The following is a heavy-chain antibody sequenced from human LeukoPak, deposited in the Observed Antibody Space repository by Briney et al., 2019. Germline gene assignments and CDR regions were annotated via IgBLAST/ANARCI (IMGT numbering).Heavy chain of an antibody. CDR1: GFTFSSYW. CDR3: ARESGSVTSEVDFDY. V-gene: IGHV3-7*01. CDR2: IKQDGSEK. J-gene: IGHJ4*02. D-gene: IGHD4-17*01. Sequence: GGSLRLSCAASGFTFSSYWMSWVRQAPGKGLEWVANIKQDGSEKYYVDSVKGRFTISRDNAKNSLYLQMNSLRAEDTAVYYCARESGSVTSEVDFDYWGQGTLVTVSS.